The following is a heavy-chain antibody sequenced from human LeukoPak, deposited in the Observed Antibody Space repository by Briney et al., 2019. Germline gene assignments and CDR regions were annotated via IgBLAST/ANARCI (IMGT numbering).Heavy chain of an antibody. V-gene: IGHV3-21*01. CDR2: ISSSGTYK. J-gene: IGHJ4*02. Sequence: GGSLRLSCGVSGFTFSSYSMSGVRRAPGQGLEWVSSISSSGTYKYYADSVKGRFNIYRENSKNTLYLQMSRLRAEDTAVYYCVNTHGSGSYNNWGQGTLVTVSS. D-gene: IGHD3-10*01. CDR1: GFTFSSYS. CDR3: VNTHGSGSYNN.